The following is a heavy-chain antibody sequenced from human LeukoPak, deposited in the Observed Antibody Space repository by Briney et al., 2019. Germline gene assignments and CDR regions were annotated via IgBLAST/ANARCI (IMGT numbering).Heavy chain of an antibody. CDR3: ARGIYYLIEY. CDR2: IFHSGST. Sequence: PSETLSRTCAVSGYSISSGDYWGWIRQSPGKGLEWIGNIFHSGSTYHNPSLKSRVTISVDTSKNEFSLKLSSVTAADTAVYYCARGIYYLIEYWGQGTLVTVSS. V-gene: IGHV4-38-2*01. CDR1: GYSISSGDY. D-gene: IGHD3-10*01. J-gene: IGHJ4*02.